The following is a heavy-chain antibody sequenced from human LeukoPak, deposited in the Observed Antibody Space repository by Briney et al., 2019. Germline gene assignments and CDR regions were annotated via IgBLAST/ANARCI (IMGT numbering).Heavy chain of an antibody. Sequence: PSETLSLTCNVSGDSIPSYYWSWIRRPPGKRLEWIGFILYTGSANYNPSLESRISISVDTSKSQFSLTVKSVTAADTAVYYCARVRRVSSSYSTNCYYMDVWGKGTTVTVSS. V-gene: IGHV4-59*01. D-gene: IGHD6-6*01. CDR3: ARVRRVSSSYSTNCYYMDV. CDR2: ILYTGSA. CDR1: GDSIPSYY. J-gene: IGHJ6*03.